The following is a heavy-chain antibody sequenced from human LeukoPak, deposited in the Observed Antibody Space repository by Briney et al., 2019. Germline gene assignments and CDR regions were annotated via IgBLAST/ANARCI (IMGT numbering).Heavy chain of an antibody. D-gene: IGHD2-8*01. J-gene: IGHJ6*03. Sequence: SETLSLTCAVYGGPFSGYYWSWIRQPPGRGLVWIGENNHSGSTNYNPSLKSRVTISVDTSKNQFSLKLSSVTSADTAVYYCARGRYCTNGVCFLDYYYYYMDVWGKGTTVTVSS. V-gene: IGHV4-34*01. CDR1: GGPFSGYY. CDR3: ARGRYCTNGVCFLDYYYYYMDV. CDR2: NNHSGST.